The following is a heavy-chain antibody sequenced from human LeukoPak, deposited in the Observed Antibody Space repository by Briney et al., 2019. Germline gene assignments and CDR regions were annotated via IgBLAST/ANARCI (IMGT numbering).Heavy chain of an antibody. V-gene: IGHV1-46*01. CDR1: GYTFTSYY. CDR3: ARDWSGYGFDY. J-gene: IGHJ4*02. CDR2: INPSGGST. D-gene: IGHD5-12*01. Sequence: ASVKVSCKASGYTFTSYYMHWVRQAPGQGLEWMGIINPSGGSTSYAQKFQGRVTMTRDTSTSTVYMELSSPRSEDTAVYYCARDWSGYGFDYWGQGTLVTVSS.